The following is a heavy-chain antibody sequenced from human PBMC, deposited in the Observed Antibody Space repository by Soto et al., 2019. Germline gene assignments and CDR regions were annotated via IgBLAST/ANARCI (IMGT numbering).Heavy chain of an antibody. V-gene: IGHV3-33*01. Sequence: QVQLVESGGGVVQPGRSLRLSCAASGFTFSSYGMHWVRQAPGKGLEWGAVIWYDGSNRYYADSLKGRFTISRDNSKNTVYLQMNSLRAEDTAVYYCARGKMTTVTTLDYWGQGTLDTV. D-gene: IGHD4-17*01. J-gene: IGHJ4*02. CDR1: GFTFSSYG. CDR3: ARGKMTTVTTLDY. CDR2: IWYDGSNR.